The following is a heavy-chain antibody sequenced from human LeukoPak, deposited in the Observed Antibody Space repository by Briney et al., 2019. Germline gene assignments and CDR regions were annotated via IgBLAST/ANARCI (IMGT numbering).Heavy chain of an antibody. CDR3: ARAAPGYSSGWYYPKDYYYYMDV. CDR2: IIPIFGTA. V-gene: IGHV1-69*05. Sequence: GASVKVSCKASGGTFSSYAISWVRQAPGQGLEWMGRIIPIFGTANYAQKFQGRVTITTDESTSTAYMELSSLRSEDTAVYYCARAAPGYSSGWYYPKDYYYYMDVWGKRTTVTVSS. J-gene: IGHJ6*03. D-gene: IGHD6-19*01. CDR1: GGTFSSYA.